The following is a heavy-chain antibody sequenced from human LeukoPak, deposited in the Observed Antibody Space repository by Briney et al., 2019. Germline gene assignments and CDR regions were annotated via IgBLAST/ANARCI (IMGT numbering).Heavy chain of an antibody. CDR2: IGGSGGST. D-gene: IGHD2-21*02. CDR1: GFTFSSYA. Sequence: GGSLRLSCAASGFTFSSYAMSWVRQAPGKGLEWVSAIGGSGGSTYYADSVKGRFTISRDNSKNTLYLQMNSLRAEDTAVYYCAKNGEEDDVVVTARGFFQHWGQGTLVTVSS. CDR3: AKNGEEDDVVVTARGFFQH. V-gene: IGHV3-23*01. J-gene: IGHJ1*01.